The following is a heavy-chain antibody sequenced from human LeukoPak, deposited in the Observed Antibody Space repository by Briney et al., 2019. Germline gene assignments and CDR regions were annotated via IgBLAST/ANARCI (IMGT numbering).Heavy chain of an antibody. CDR2: IWYDGSNK. Sequence: PGRSLRLSCAASGFTFSSYGMHWVRQAPGKGLEWVAVIWYDGSNKYYADSVKGRFTISRDNSKNTLYLQMNSLRAEDTAVYYCARAACSSGWYIADYWGQGTLVTVSS. D-gene: IGHD6-19*01. CDR3: ARAACSSGWYIADY. V-gene: IGHV3-33*01. CDR1: GFTFSSYG. J-gene: IGHJ4*02.